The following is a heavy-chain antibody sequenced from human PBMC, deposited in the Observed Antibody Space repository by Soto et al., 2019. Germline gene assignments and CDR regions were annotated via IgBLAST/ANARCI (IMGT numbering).Heavy chain of an antibody. CDR1: GLSFSSYA. CDR3: AKDARILNWLPTSYYFAF. D-gene: IGHD3-9*01. CDR2: ISRSGNST. Sequence: EVQVLESGGGLAQPGRSLRLSCAVSGLSFSSYAMTWVRQSPGKGLEWVSSISRSGNSTYSADSVRGRFTISRDTSKNTLYLQMNCLRAEDTAVYYWAKDARILNWLPTSYYFAFWGQGTLVTVSS. J-gene: IGHJ4*02. V-gene: IGHV3-23*01.